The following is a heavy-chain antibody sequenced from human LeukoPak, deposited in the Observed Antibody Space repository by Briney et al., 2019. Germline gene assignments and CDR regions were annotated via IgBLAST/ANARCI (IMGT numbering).Heavy chain of an antibody. CDR1: GFTFSTSD. CDR3: ARMGGNLSR. J-gene: IGHJ4*02. CDR2: ISRSGTNI. D-gene: IGHD1-26*01. V-gene: IGHV3-48*03. Sequence: GGSLRLSCVASGFTFSTSDMNWVRQAPGKGLDWVSYISRSGTNIYYAESVKGRFTISRDNAKKSLCLQMNSLRVEDTAVYYCARMGGNLSRWGQGTLVTVSS.